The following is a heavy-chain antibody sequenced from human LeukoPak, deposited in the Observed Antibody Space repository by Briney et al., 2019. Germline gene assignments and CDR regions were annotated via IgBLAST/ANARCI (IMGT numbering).Heavy chain of an antibody. CDR3: TRDPLYCTNGVCSGGMDV. Sequence: PGGSLRLSCAASGFTFSSYAMSWVRQAPGKGLECVGFIRSKAYGGTTEYAASVKGRFTISRDDSKSIAYLQMNSLKTEDTAVYYCTRDPLYCTNGVCSGGMDVWGQGTTVTVSS. J-gene: IGHJ6*02. D-gene: IGHD2-8*01. V-gene: IGHV3-49*04. CDR1: GFTFSSYA. CDR2: IRSKAYGGTT.